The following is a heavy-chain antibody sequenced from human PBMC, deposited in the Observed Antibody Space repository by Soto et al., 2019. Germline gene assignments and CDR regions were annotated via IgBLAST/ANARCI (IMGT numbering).Heavy chain of an antibody. D-gene: IGHD3-3*01. CDR3: AAGLASDFWSGYSSPHYYYYMDV. CDR1: GFTFTSSA. Sequence: SVKVSCKASGFTFTSSAMQWVRQARGQRLEWIGWIVVGSGNTDYAQKFQERVTITRDMSTSTAYMELSSLRSEDTAVYYCAAGLASDFWSGYSSPHYYYYMDVWGKGTTVTVSS. V-gene: IGHV1-58*02. CDR2: IVVGSGNT. J-gene: IGHJ6*03.